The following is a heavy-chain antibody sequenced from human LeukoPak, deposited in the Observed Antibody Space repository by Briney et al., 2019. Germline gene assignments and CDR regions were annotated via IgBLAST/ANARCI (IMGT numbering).Heavy chain of an antibody. CDR3: VKLSIIGVDY. CDR2: INSDGRNT. Sequence: PGRSLRLSCAASGFTFSTYWMHWVRQAPGKGLVWVSGINSDGRNTNYADSVKGRFTISRDNAKNTLYLQMNSLRAEDTAVYYCVKLSIIGVDYWGQGALVTVSS. V-gene: IGHV3-74*01. D-gene: IGHD2/OR15-2a*01. J-gene: IGHJ4*02. CDR1: GFTFSTYW.